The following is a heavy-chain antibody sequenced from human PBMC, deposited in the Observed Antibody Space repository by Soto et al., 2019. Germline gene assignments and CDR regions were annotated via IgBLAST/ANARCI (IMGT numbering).Heavy chain of an antibody. J-gene: IGHJ6*02. Sequence: QVQLVESGGDLVKPGGSLRLSCAASGFKFSDHYMSWIRQAPGKGLEWVSYIGTSDTIIYYADSVKGRFTISRDNAKNSLYLQMNSLRAEDTAVYYCARGHFGLDVWGQGTTVTVSS. CDR1: GFKFSDHY. V-gene: IGHV3-11*01. CDR2: IGTSDTII. CDR3: ARGHFGLDV.